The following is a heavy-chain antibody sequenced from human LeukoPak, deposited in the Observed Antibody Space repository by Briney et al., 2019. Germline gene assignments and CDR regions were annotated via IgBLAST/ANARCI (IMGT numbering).Heavy chain of an antibody. D-gene: IGHD2-2*01. CDR2: INHSGGT. V-gene: IGHV4-34*01. CDR1: GGSFSVYY. CDR3: ARLGCSSTSCLFDY. Sequence: KPSETLSLTCAVYGGSFSVYYWSWIRQPPGKGLEWIGEINHSGGTKHNPSLKSRVTISVDTSKNQFSLKLSYVTAADTAVYYCARLGCSSTSCLFDYWGQGTLVTVSS. J-gene: IGHJ4*02.